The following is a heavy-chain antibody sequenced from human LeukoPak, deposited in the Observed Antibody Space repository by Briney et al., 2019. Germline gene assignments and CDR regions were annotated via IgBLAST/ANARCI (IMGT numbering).Heavy chain of an antibody. CDR2: ISWNSGSI. Sequence: GGSLRLSCAASGFTFNDYALHWVRQAPGKGLEWVSGISWNSGSIGYADSVKGRFTISRDNAKNSLYLQMNSLRAEDTALYYCASPGFDYWGQGTLVTVSS. J-gene: IGHJ4*02. V-gene: IGHV3-9*01. CDR1: GFTFNDYA. CDR3: ASPGFDY.